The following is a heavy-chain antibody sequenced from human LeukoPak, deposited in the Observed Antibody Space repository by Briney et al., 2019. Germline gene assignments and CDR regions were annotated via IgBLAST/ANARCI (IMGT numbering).Heavy chain of an antibody. CDR1: GYTFTSYD. CDR3: AREMSTNAYVIDY. V-gene: IGHV1-8*01. D-gene: IGHD5-24*01. CDR2: MNPNSGST. J-gene: IGHJ4*02. Sequence: GASVKVSCKASGYTFTSYDINWVRQATGQGLEWMGWMNPNSGSTGYAQKFQSRVAMARNTSISTGYMELSSLKSEDTAVYYGAREMSTNAYVIDYGGQGTLVTVSS.